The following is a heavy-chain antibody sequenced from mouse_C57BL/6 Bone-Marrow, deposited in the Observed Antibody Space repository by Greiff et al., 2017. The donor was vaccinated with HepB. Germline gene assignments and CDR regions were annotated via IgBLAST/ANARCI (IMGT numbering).Heavy chain of an antibody. D-gene: IGHD1-1*01. CDR1: GFTFSSYG. CDR3: ARHEGVYYYGSSYAMDY. CDR2: ISSGGSYT. Sequence: EVMLVESGGDLVKPGGSLKLSCAASGFTFSSYGMSWVRQTPDKRLEWVATISSGGSYTYYPDSVKGRFTISRDNAKKTLYLQMSSLKSEDTAMYYCARHEGVYYYGSSYAMDYWGQGTSVTVSS. J-gene: IGHJ4*01. V-gene: IGHV5-6*01.